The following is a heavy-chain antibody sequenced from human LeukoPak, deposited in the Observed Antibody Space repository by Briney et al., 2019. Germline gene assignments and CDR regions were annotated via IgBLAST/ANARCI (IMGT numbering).Heavy chain of an antibody. V-gene: IGHV3-23*01. CDR2: ISASGGST. Sequence: GGSLRLSCAASGFTFSSYAMSWVRQAPGKGLEWVSAISASGGSTYYADPVKGRFTISRDNSKNTLYLQMNSLRAEDTAVYYCARAGGFGSGSSFDYWGQGILVTVSS. J-gene: IGHJ4*02. D-gene: IGHD3-10*01. CDR1: GFTFSSYA. CDR3: ARAGGFGSGSSFDY.